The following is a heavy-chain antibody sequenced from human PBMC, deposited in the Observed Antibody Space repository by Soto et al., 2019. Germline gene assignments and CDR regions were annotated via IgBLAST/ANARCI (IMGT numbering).Heavy chain of an antibody. CDR3: ARLRYCSSTSCYREGFDP. D-gene: IGHD2-2*02. V-gene: IGHV1-69*13. CDR2: IIPIFGTA. CDR1: VGTFSSYA. J-gene: IGHJ5*02. Sequence: SVKVSRKSSVGTFSSYAISGVGQAAGQGVEWMGGIIPIFGTANYAQKFQGRVTITADESTSTAYMELSSLRSEDTAVYYCARLRYCSSTSCYREGFDPWGQGTLVTVSS.